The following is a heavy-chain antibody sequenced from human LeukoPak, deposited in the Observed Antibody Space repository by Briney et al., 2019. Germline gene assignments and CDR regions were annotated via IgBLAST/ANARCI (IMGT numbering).Heavy chain of an antibody. Sequence: SETLSLTCAVYGESFSGYFWNWIRQPPGKGLEWIGEINHSGSTSNHNPSLKSRVTISVDTSKNQFSLKLSSVTAADTAVYYCARGFGSTVVTLDYWGQGTLVTVSS. V-gene: IGHV4-34*01. CDR3: ARGFGSTVVTLDY. CDR1: GESFSGYF. J-gene: IGHJ4*02. D-gene: IGHD4-23*01. CDR2: INHSGSTS.